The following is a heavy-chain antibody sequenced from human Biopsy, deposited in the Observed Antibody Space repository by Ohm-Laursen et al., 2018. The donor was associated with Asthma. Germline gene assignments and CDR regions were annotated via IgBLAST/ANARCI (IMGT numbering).Heavy chain of an antibody. J-gene: IGHJ3*02. Sequence: ASVKVSCKASGYTFINYAIHWVRQAPGHSHEWMGWINTAIGNTKYSQKFQGRLTISRDTSASTAYMDLSCLRSEDTAVYYCARTYFDFLTGQVHDAFAMWGQGTMVTVSS. CDR1: GYTFINYA. V-gene: IGHV1-3*04. D-gene: IGHD3-9*01. CDR3: ARTYFDFLTGQVHDAFAM. CDR2: INTAIGNT.